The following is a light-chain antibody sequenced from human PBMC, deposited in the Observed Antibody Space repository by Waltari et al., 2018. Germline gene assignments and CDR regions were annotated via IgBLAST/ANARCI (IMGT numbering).Light chain of an antibody. V-gene: IGKV4-1*01. CDR2: WAS. CDR3: QQYYTNPIT. J-gene: IGKJ3*01. CDR1: PSVFYSFNNKHY. Sequence: DIVMTQSSDSLHVSLGERAPINCKSSPSVFYSFNNKHYLAWYQQKPGHPPKLLISWASTRASGVPDRFSGSGSVTDFTLTISSLQAEDVAVYYCQQYYTNPITFGPGTKVELK.